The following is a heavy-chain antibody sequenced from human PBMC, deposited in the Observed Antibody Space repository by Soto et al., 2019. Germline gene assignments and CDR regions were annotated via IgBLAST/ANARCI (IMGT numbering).Heavy chain of an antibody. J-gene: IGHJ6*02. Sequence: GGSLRLSCAASGFTFSSYAMHWARQAPGKGLEWVAVISYDGRKKDYADSVKGRFTISRDNSNNTVYLQMNGLRAEDTAVYYCARGCSSNDCYTNYYYYYAMDVWGQGTTVTVSS. CDR2: ISYDGRKK. D-gene: IGHD2-2*02. V-gene: IGHV3-30*04. CDR1: GFTFSSYA. CDR3: ARGCSSNDCYTNYYYYYAMDV.